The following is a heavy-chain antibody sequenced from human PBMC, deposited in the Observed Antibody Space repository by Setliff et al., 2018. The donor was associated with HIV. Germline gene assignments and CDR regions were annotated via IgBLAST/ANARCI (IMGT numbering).Heavy chain of an antibody. CDR3: AREQGRSYYDSSGFDY. CDR2: NYNRGST. CDR1: GGSISSYY. J-gene: IGHJ4*02. D-gene: IGHD3-22*01. V-gene: IGHV4-59*01. Sequence: PSETLSLTCTVSGGSISSYYWSWIRQPPGKGLEWIGYNYNRGSTSSNPSLRSRVTISIDKSNNQFSLKLSSVTAADTAVYYCAREQGRSYYDSSGFDYWGQGIPVTVSS.